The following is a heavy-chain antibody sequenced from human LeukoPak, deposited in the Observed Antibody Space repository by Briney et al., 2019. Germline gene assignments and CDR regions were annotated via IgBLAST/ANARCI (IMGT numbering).Heavy chain of an antibody. D-gene: IGHD3-22*01. CDR2: FYYSGST. V-gene: IGHV4-61*08. CDR1: GGPISSGGYY. Sequence: PSETLSLTCTISGGPISSGGYYWEWIRQPPGKGLEWIGFFYYSGSTNYNPSLKSRVTISVDTSKNQFSLKLSSVIAADTAVYYCARAVGYYYDSSGYYHFDYWGQGTLVTVSS. CDR3: ARAVGYYYDSSGYYHFDY. J-gene: IGHJ4*02.